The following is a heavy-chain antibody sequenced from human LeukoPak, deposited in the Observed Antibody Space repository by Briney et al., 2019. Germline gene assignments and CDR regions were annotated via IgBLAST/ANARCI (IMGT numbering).Heavy chain of an antibody. Sequence: GSLRLSCAASGFTFSNAWMTWVRQAPGKGLEWVGQIKSKTDGGTTDYAAPVKGRFTISRDDSKNTVYLQMNSLNTEDTAVYYCATSPGFWSESPFDYWGQGTLVTVSS. CDR1: GFTFSNAW. V-gene: IGHV3-15*01. J-gene: IGHJ4*02. D-gene: IGHD3-3*01. CDR3: ATSPGFWSESPFDY. CDR2: IKSKTDGGTT.